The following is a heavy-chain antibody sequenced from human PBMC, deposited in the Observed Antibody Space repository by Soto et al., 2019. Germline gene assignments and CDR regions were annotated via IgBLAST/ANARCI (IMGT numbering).Heavy chain of an antibody. D-gene: IGHD1-26*01. CDR1: GYTLTGHY. CDR2: IGPESGAT. J-gene: IGHJ4*02. Sequence: VXSGKVSCKASGYTLTGHYVHWVRQAPEQGPEWMGEIGPESGATRYAQKFQGRVTMTRDTSITTVYMELKNLRPDDTAVYYCGRGRSGQIVVFYWGQGTPVTVSS. V-gene: IGHV1-2*02. CDR3: GRGRSGQIVVFY.